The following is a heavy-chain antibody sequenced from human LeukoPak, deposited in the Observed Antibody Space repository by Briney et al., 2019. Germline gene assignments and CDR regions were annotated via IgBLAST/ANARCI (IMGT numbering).Heavy chain of an antibody. D-gene: IGHD2-2*01. Sequence: HPGGSLRLSCAASGFTFSSYAMHWVRQAPGKGLEWVAVISYDGSNKYYADSVKGRFTVSRDNSKNTLYLQMNSLRAEGTAVYYCASANTGYCSSTSCYALDYWGQGTLVTVSS. CDR2: ISYDGSNK. V-gene: IGHV3-30-3*01. J-gene: IGHJ4*02. CDR3: ASANTGYCSSTSCYALDY. CDR1: GFTFSSYA.